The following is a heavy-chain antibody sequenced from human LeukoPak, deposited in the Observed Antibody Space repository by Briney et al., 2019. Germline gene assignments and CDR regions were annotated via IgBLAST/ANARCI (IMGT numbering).Heavy chain of an antibody. CDR1: GGTFSSYA. CDR3: ARGSIQPFPINWFDP. J-gene: IGHJ5*02. CDR2: IIPIFGTA. V-gene: IGHV1-69*13. D-gene: IGHD5-18*01. Sequence: WASVKVSCKASGGTFSSYAISWVRQAPGQGLEWMGGIIPIFGTANYAQKFQGRVTITADESTSTAYMELSSLRSEDTAVYYCARGSIQPFPINWFDPWGQGTLVTVSS.